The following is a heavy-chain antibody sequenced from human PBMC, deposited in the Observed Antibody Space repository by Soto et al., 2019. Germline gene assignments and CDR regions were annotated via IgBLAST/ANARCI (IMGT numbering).Heavy chain of an antibody. J-gene: IGHJ6*02. V-gene: IGHV4-30-2*01. CDR2: IYHSGST. Sequence: SETLSLTCAVSGGSISSGGYSWSWIRQPPGKGLEWIGYIYHSGSTYYNPSLKSRVTISVDWSKNQFSLKLTSVTAADTAVYYCARDRVTGIAVAGYYYYGMDVWGQGTTVTVSS. D-gene: IGHD6-19*01. CDR3: ARDRVTGIAVAGYYYYGMDV. CDR1: GGSISSGGYS.